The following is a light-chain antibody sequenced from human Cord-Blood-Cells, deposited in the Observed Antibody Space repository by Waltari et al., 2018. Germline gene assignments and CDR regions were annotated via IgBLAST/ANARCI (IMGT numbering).Light chain of an antibody. CDR2: EVS. CDR1: SSDVGGYNY. CDR3: SSYAGSNDWGV. V-gene: IGLV2-8*01. J-gene: IGLJ2*01. Sequence: QSALTQPLSAPGSPGQSVTISCTGTSSDVGGYNYVSWYQQHPGKAPKLMIYEVSKRPSGVPDRFSGSKSGNTASLTVSGLQAEDEADYYCSSYAGSNDWGVFGGGTKLTVL.